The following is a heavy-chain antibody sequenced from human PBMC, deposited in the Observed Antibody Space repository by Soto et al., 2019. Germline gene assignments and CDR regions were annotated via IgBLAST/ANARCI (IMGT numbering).Heavy chain of an antibody. J-gene: IGHJ4*02. CDR3: ARSIGGSSYYPPDY. D-gene: IGHD2-15*01. Sequence: QVQLVESGGGVVQPGGSLRLSYAASGFTFSGYGMHWVRQSPGEGLEWVAILANDGSYQYYAESVKGRFTISRDNSKNTLYLQMDSLRPEDTAVYYCARSIGGSSYYPPDYWGQGTLVTVSS. CDR2: LANDGSYQ. V-gene: IGHV3-30*03. CDR1: GFTFSGYG.